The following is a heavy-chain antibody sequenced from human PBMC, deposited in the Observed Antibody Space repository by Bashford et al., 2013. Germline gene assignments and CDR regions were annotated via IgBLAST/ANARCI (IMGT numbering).Heavy chain of an antibody. CDR2: VGSGGTIK. J-gene: IGHJ5*02. CDR3: AREAPRTRGWLDP. Sequence: VRQAPGKGPQWLAVVGSGGTIKYYADSVKGRFTISRDNSKNTVYLEMDSLRLEDTAVYFCAREAPRTRGWLDPWGQGTLVTVSS. V-gene: IGHV3-30*01.